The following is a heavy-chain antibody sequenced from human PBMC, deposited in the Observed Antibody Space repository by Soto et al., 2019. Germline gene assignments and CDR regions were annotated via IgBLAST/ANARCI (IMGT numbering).Heavy chain of an antibody. Sequence: SETLSLTCAVYGGSFSGYYWTWIRQPPGKGLEWIGEVTHSGSTNYNPSLKSRVTISVDTSKNQFSLNLNSVTAADTAVYYCARSSVRGWSYWGQGTLVTVSS. CDR2: VTHSGST. J-gene: IGHJ4*02. V-gene: IGHV4-34*01. CDR1: GGSFSGYY. CDR3: ARSSVRGWSY. D-gene: IGHD3-10*02.